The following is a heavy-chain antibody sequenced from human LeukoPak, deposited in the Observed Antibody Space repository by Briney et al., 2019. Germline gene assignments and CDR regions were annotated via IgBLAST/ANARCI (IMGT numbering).Heavy chain of an antibody. J-gene: IGHJ4*02. D-gene: IGHD2-2*03. CDR2: IYYSGTT. V-gene: IGHV4-30-4*01. CDR3: ARDRSGYGLFDY. CDR1: GGSISSGDYY. Sequence: PSETLSLTCTVSGGSISSGDYYWSWIRQPPGKGLEWIGYIYYSGTTYYNPSLKSRITISVDTSKNQFSLKLNSMTAADTAVYYCARDRSGYGLFDYWGQGTLVTVSS.